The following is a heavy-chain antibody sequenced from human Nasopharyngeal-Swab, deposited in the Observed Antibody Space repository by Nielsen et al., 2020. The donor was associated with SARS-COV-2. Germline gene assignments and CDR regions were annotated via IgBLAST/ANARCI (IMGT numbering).Heavy chain of an antibody. CDR2: FYYSGIT. Sequence: SETLSLTCTVSGGSISSYYWSWIRQSPGKGLEWIGYFYYSGITNYNPSLKSQVTILIDTSKNQFSLKLNSVTAADTAVYYCAREPPPFVAARPYYGMDVWGQGTTVTVSS. J-gene: IGHJ6*02. V-gene: IGHV4-59*12. CDR1: GGSISSYY. CDR3: AREPPPFVAARPYYGMDV. D-gene: IGHD6-6*01.